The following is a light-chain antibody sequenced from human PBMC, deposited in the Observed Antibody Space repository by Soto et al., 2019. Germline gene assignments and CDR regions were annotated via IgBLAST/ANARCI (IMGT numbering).Light chain of an antibody. V-gene: IGKV3-15*01. CDR2: GAS. J-gene: IGKJ4*01. CDR1: QSLSSN. CDR3: QPYNNWPLT. Sequence: EIVLTQSPDTLSLSPGERATLSCRTSQSLSSNYLAWYQQRPGQAPRLLIYGASTRATGVPARFSGSRSGPEFTLTINSLQSEDFAIYYCQPYNNWPLTFGGGTKVDIK.